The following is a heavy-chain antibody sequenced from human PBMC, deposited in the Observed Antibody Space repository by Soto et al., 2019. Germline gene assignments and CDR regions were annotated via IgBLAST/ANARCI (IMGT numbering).Heavy chain of an antibody. V-gene: IGHV4-39*01. CDR2: IYYSGST. D-gene: IGHD3-10*01. Sequence: PSESRARTETVSGVSISSSGYYWGLIRQPPGKGLEWIGSIYYSGSTYYNPSLKSRVTISVDTSKNQFSLNLSSVTVADTAVYYCARHSRSVNYGSGSYSSDYWGQGTLVAV. J-gene: IGHJ4*02. CDR3: ARHSRSVNYGSGSYSSDY. CDR1: GVSISSSGYY.